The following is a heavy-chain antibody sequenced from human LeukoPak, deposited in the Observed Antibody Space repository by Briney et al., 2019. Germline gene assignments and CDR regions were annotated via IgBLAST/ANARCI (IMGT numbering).Heavy chain of an antibody. D-gene: IGHD3-10*01. J-gene: IGHJ5*02. Sequence: VASVKVSCKASGYTFTSYGISWVRQAPGQGLEWMGWISAYNGNTNYAQKLQGRVAMTTDTSTSTAYMELRSLRSDDTAVYYCARTEIRGVILEEVCWFDPWGQGTLVTVSS. CDR2: ISAYNGNT. CDR3: ARTEIRGVILEEVCWFDP. V-gene: IGHV1-18*01. CDR1: GYTFTSYG.